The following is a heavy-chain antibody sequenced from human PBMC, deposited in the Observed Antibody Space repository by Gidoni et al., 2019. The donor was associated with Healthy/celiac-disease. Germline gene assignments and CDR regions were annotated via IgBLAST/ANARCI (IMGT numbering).Heavy chain of an antibody. D-gene: IGHD6-19*01. CDR3: AREGYSSGWGAFDI. CDR2: IIPILGIA. Sequence: QVQLVQSGAEVKKPGSSVKVSCKASGGTFSSYTISWVRQAPGQGLEWMGRIIPILGIANYAQKFQGRVTITADKSTSTAYMELSSLRSEDTAVYYCAREGYSSGWGAFDIWGQGTMVTVSS. V-gene: IGHV1-69*08. CDR1: GGTFSSYT. J-gene: IGHJ3*02.